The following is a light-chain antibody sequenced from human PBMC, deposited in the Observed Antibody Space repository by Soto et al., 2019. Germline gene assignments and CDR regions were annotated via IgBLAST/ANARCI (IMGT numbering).Light chain of an antibody. CDR2: GAS. J-gene: IGKJ2*01. CDR1: QTISTY. V-gene: IGKV1-39*01. CDR3: QKSSSIPYT. Sequence: DIKMTQSPSSLSASVGDRVTITCRASQTISTYLNWYQQIPGKAPKLLIYGASNLQNGVPSRFSGSGSGTDFTLTISSLQPEYFATYYCQKSSSIPYTFGQGTKLEIK.